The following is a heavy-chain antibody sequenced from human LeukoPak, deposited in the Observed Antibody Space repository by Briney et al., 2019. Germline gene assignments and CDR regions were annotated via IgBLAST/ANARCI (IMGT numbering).Heavy chain of an antibody. V-gene: IGHV1-8*01. D-gene: IGHD3-22*01. CDR2: MNPNSGNT. CDR1: GYTFTSYD. Sequence: ASVKVSCKASGYTFTSYDINWVRQATGQGLEWMGWMNPNSGNTGYAQKFQGRDTMTRNTSISTAYMELSSLRSEDTAVYYCARAVYYYDSSGYYSNTFDPWGQGTLVTVSS. J-gene: IGHJ5*02. CDR3: ARAVYYYDSSGYYSNTFDP.